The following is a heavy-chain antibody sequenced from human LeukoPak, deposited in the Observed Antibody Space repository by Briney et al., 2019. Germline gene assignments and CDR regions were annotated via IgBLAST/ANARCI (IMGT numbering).Heavy chain of an antibody. Sequence: PGGSLRLSCAASGFTFSDYSMKWVRQAPGKGLEWVSYISSSGVIYYADSVKGRFTISRDNAKNSLFLQTTSLRAEDTAMYYCARGSGGVGASLSYWGQGLLVTVSS. CDR3: ARGSGGVGASLSY. V-gene: IGHV3-69-1*01. J-gene: IGHJ4*02. CDR1: GFTFSDYS. CDR2: ISSSGVI. D-gene: IGHD1-26*01.